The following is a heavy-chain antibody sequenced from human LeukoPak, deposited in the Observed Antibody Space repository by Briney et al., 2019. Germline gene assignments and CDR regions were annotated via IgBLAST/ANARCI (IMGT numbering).Heavy chain of an antibody. Sequence: SETLSLTCTVSAVSISSSSYYWGWLRQPPGRGLEWNGSIYYTGSTYYNPSLKRRVTISVETTKNQFIRKLSSVTAADTAVYYCSRVQLRYFDWLLPDGDYWGQGTLVTVSS. J-gene: IGHJ4*02. D-gene: IGHD3-9*01. V-gene: IGHV4-39*06. CDR1: AVSISSSSYY. CDR3: SRVQLRYFDWLLPDGDY. CDR2: IYYTGST.